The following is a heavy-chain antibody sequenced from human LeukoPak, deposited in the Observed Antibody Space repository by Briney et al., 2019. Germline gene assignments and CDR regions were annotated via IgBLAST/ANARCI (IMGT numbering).Heavy chain of an antibody. CDR2: ISSSSSYI. CDR3: ARDLGLDAAAGRVGMDV. V-gene: IGHV3-21*01. D-gene: IGHD6-13*01. Sequence: GGSLRLSCAASGFTFSSYSMNWVRQAPGKGLEWVSSISSSSSYIYYADSVKGRFTISRDNAKNSLYLQMNSLRAEDTAVYYCARDLGLDAAAGRVGMDVWGQGTTVTVSS. J-gene: IGHJ6*02. CDR1: GFTFSSYS.